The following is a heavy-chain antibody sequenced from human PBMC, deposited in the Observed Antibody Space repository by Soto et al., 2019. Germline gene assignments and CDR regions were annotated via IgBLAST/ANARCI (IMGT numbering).Heavy chain of an antibody. CDR3: ERDFERSAIGP. CDR2: IAYSGDT. V-gene: IGHV4-31*11. Sequence: SETLSLTCVVSGAYISGADSYWFWIRKPPGKGLEWIGYIAYSGDTYYNPSLRRRVTISADRSENKFSLTLKSVTAADTAVYFCERDFERSAIGPWGQRPSFTVSS. J-gene: IGHJ5*02. CDR1: GAYISGADSY. D-gene: IGHD3-9*01.